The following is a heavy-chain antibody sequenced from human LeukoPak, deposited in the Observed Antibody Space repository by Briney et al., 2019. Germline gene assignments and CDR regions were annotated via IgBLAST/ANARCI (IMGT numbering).Heavy chain of an antibody. CDR3: ASRYGDYVGQLDY. CDR1: GGTFSSYA. D-gene: IGHD4-17*01. Sequence: SVKVSCKASGGTFSSYAISWVRQAPGQGLEWMGRIIPIFGTANYAQNFQGKVTITTDESTSTAYMELSSLRSEDTAVYYCASRYGDYVGQLDYWGQGTLVTVSS. V-gene: IGHV1-69*05. CDR2: IIPIFGTA. J-gene: IGHJ4*02.